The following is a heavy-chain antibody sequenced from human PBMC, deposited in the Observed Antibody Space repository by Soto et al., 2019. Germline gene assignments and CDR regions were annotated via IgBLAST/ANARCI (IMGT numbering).Heavy chain of an antibody. CDR3: SRDDMTTPPGGFDP. CDR1: GFTFSSYG. J-gene: IGHJ5*02. V-gene: IGHV3-33*01. CDR2: IWYDGSNK. Sequence: QVQLVESGGGVVQPGRSLSLSCAASGFTFSSYGIHWVRQAPGTGPEWVAVIWYDGSNKYYADSVKGRFTISRDNSKNSLDVQMKSLRTEDTAVYYCSRDDMTTPPGGFDPWGQGTLVTVSS. D-gene: IGHD4-17*01.